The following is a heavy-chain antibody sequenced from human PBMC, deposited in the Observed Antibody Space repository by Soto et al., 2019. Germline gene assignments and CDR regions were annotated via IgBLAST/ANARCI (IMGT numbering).Heavy chain of an antibody. D-gene: IGHD3-10*01. CDR3: ARDGIGGWLTQYH. Sequence: ASVKVSCKASGYTFSNYGISWVRQAPGQGLEWLGWISAYDGNTRYGQNLQGRVTMSTDTPTSTAYLELRRLRSDDTAVYYCARDGIGGWLTQYHWGQGTLVTVSS. CDR2: ISAYDGNT. CDR1: GYTFSNYG. J-gene: IGHJ5*02. V-gene: IGHV1-18*04.